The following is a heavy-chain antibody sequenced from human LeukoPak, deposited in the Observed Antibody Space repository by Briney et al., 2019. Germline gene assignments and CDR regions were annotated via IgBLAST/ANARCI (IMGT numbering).Heavy chain of an antibody. D-gene: IGHD3-9*01. V-gene: IGHV3-53*01. CDR2: IYSGGST. J-gene: IGHJ4*02. CDR1: EFTVSSNY. Sequence: GGSLRLSFAASEFTVSSNYMSWVRQAPGKGLEWVSVIYSGGSTYYADSVKGRFTISRDNSKNTLYLQMNSLRAEDTAVYYCAKGLTGEFDYWGQGTLVTVSS. CDR3: AKGLTGEFDY.